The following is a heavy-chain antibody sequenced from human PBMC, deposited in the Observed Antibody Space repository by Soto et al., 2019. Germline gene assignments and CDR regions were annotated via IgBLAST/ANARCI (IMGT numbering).Heavy chain of an antibody. Sequence: GGSLRLSCAASGLTFSSYAMTWVRQAPGKGLEWVSDISGSGGSTYYADSVKGRFTISRDNSKNTLYLQMNSLRAEDTAIYYCAKAPGYTVITTLDYWGQGTLVTVSS. CDR3: AKAPGYTVITTLDY. CDR2: ISGSGGST. D-gene: IGHD4-17*01. J-gene: IGHJ4*02. V-gene: IGHV3-23*01. CDR1: GLTFSSYA.